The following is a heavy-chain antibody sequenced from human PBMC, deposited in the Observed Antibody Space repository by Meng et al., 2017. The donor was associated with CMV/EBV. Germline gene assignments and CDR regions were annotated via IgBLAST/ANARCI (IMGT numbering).Heavy chain of an antibody. Sequence: GGSLRLSCAASGFTFSSYAMHWVRQAPGKGLEWVAVISYDGSNKYYADSVKGRFTISRDNSKNTLYLQMSSLRSEDTAVYYCARGLDPTTVENWFDPWGQGTLVTVSS. V-gene: IGHV3-30*04. CDR1: GFTFSSYA. CDR3: ARGLDPTTVENWFDP. J-gene: IGHJ5*02. CDR2: ISYDGSNK. D-gene: IGHD4-23*01.